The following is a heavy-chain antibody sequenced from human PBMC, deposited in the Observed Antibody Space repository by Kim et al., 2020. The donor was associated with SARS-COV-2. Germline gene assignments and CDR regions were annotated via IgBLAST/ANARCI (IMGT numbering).Heavy chain of an antibody. J-gene: IGHJ6*02. CDR2: IIPIFCTA. Sequence: SVKVSCKASGGTFSSYAISWVRQAPGQGLEWMGGIIPIFCTANYAQKFQGRVTITADESTSTAYMELSSLRSEDTAVYYCARERYYDFWSGHYYYGMDVWGQGTTVTVSS. CDR3: ARERYYDFWSGHYYYGMDV. V-gene: IGHV1-69*13. CDR1: GGTFSSYA. D-gene: IGHD3-3*01.